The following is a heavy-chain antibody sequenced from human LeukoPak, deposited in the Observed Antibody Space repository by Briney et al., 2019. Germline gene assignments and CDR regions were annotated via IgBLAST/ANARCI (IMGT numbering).Heavy chain of an antibody. D-gene: IGHD3-10*02. V-gene: IGHV4-34*01. CDR1: GGSFSGYY. CDR2: INHSGST. Sequence: SGTLSLTCAVYGGSFSGYYWSWIRQPPGKGLEWIGEINHSGSTNYNPSLKSRVTISVDTSKNQFSLKLSSVTAADTAVYYCARCSGSYYLQFDYWGQGTLVTVSS. CDR3: ARCSGSYYLQFDY. J-gene: IGHJ4*02.